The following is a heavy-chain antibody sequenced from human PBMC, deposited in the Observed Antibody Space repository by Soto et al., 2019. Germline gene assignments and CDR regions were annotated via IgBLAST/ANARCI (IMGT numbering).Heavy chain of an antibody. J-gene: IGHJ5*01. Sequence: GGSLRLSCAASGFTFSSYAMSWVRQAPGKGLEWVSAISGSGGSTYYADSVKGRFTISRDNSKNTLYLQMNSLRAEDTAVYYCAKAPGYQLLYPWFDSWGQGTLVTVSS. CDR1: GFTFSSYA. D-gene: IGHD2-2*02. CDR2: ISGSGGST. V-gene: IGHV3-23*01. CDR3: AKAPGYQLLYPWFDS.